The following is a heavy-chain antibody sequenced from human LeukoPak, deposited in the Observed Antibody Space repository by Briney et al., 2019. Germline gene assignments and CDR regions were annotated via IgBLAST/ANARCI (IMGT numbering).Heavy chain of an antibody. CDR1: GGSISSGSYY. V-gene: IGHV4-61*02. D-gene: IGHD5-12*01. CDR3: ARDIVDIVATLPGYYYYYYMDV. J-gene: IGHJ6*03. CDR2: IYTGGST. Sequence: SETLSLTCTVSGGSISSGSYYWSWIRQPAGKGLEWIGRIYTGGSTNYNPSLKSRVTISVDTSKNQFSLKLSSVTAADTAVYYCARDIVDIVATLPGYYYYYYMDVWGKGTTVTVSS.